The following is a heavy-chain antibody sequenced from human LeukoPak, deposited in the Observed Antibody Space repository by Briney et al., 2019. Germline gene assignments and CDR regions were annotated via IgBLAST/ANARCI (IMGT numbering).Heavy chain of an antibody. CDR1: GFTFSSYA. Sequence: GGSLRLSCAASGFTFSSYAMSWVRQAPGKGLEWVSAISGSGGSTYYADSVKGRFTISRDNSKNTLYLQMNSLRAEDTAVYYCASSTDYYYYYMDVWGKGTTVTISS. CDR2: ISGSGGST. V-gene: IGHV3-23*01. J-gene: IGHJ6*03. D-gene: IGHD3-10*01. CDR3: ASSTDYYYYYMDV.